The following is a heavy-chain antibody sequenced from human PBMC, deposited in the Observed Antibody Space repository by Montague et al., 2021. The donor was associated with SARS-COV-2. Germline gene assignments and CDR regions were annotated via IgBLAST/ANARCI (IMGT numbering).Heavy chain of an antibody. D-gene: IGHD3-10*01. CDR2: VYISGSI. J-gene: IGHJ5*01. CDR3: ARVSGYGSGSSFNWFDS. V-gene: IGHV4-61*02. CDR1: GDSINNVNYF. Sequence: TLSLTCSVFGDSINNVNYFWSWIRQPAGKGLEWIGRVYISGSIDYNPSLKSRVTMLLDKSANELTLQVTSVTVADTAVYYCARVSGYGSGSSFNWFDSWGQGLVVTVSS.